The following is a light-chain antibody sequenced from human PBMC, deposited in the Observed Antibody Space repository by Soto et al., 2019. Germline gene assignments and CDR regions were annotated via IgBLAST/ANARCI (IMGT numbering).Light chain of an antibody. V-gene: IGLV7-43*01. Sequence: QAVVTQEPSLSVSPGGTVTLTCASSTGAVTSANYPNWLQQKPGQAPRALIYSTTNKHXWTPARFSXSLLGGKXALTLSGXXXXXEADYYCMLHYGGAQVFGGGTKLTVL. J-gene: IGLJ2*01. CDR2: STT. CDR1: TGAVTSANY. CDR3: MLHYGGAQV.